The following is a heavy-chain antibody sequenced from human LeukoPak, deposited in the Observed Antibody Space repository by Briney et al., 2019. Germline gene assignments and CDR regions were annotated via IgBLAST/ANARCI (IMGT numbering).Heavy chain of an antibody. CDR3: AKGISTHYYGSGSRLDY. D-gene: IGHD3-10*01. V-gene: IGHV1-69*05. J-gene: IGHJ4*02. Sequence: SVKVSCKASGGTFSSYAISWVRQAPGQGLEWMGRIIPIFGTANYAQKFQGRVTITTDESTSTAYMELNSLRAEDTAVYYCAKGISTHYYGSGSRLDYWGQGTLVTVSS. CDR1: GGTFSSYA. CDR2: IIPIFGTA.